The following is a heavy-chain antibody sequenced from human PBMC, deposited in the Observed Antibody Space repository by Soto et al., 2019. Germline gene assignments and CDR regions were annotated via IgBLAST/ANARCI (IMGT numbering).Heavy chain of an antibody. CDR2: IIPIFGTA. V-gene: IGHV1-69*06. Sequence: QVQLVQSGAEVKKPGSSVKVSCKASGGTFSSYGISWVRQAPGQGLEWMGGIIPIFGTANYAQKFQGRVTITADKSTSTAYMELSSLRSEDTAVYYCARDGCTNGVCYGGYYYGMDVWGQGTTVTVSS. D-gene: IGHD2-8*01. CDR1: GGTFSSYG. J-gene: IGHJ6*02. CDR3: ARDGCTNGVCYGGYYYGMDV.